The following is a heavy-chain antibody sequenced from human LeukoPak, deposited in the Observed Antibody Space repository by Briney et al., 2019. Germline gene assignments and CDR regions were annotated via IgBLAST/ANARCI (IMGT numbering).Heavy chain of an antibody. D-gene: IGHD3-9*01. J-gene: IGHJ3*02. V-gene: IGHV3-23*01. CDR1: GFTFSSYA. CDR2: ISGSGGST. Sequence: PGGSLRLSRAASGFTFSSYAMSWVRQAPGKGLEWVSAISGSGGSTYYADSVKGRFTISRDNSKNTLYLQMNSLRAEDTAVYYCAKMPNFDWLLDAFDIWGQGTMVTVSS. CDR3: AKMPNFDWLLDAFDI.